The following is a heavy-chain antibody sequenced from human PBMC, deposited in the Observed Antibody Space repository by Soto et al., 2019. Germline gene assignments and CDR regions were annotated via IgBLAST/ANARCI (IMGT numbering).Heavy chain of an antibody. J-gene: IGHJ4*02. D-gene: IGHD3-3*01. Sequence: AAVKVSCKASGYTFTSYGISWVRQAPGQGLEWMGWISAYNGNTNYAQKLQGRVTMTTDTSTSTAYMELRSLRSDDTAVYYCAVGLYYDFWRGYSEDIDYWGQGNLVTVSS. CDR3: AVGLYYDFWRGYSEDIDY. CDR2: ISAYNGNT. CDR1: GYTFTSYG. V-gene: IGHV1-18*01.